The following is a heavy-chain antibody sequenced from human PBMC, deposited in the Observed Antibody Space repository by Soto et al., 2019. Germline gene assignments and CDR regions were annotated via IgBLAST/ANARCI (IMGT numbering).Heavy chain of an antibody. CDR2: IIPILGIA. Sequence: QVQLVQSGAEVKKPGSSVKVSCKASGGTFSSYTISWVRQAPGQGLEWMGRIIPILGIANYAQKFQGRVTITADKSPSTADMELSSLRSEDTGVYXXXXXXGXDAFDIWGQGTMVTVSS. CDR1: GGTFSSYT. V-gene: IGHV1-69*02. CDR3: XXXXGXDAFDI. J-gene: IGHJ3*02.